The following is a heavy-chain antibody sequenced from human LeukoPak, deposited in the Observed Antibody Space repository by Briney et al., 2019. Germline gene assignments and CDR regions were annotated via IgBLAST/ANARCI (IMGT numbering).Heavy chain of an antibody. CDR3: ARVEAAAGKRYDY. CDR1: GFTFSSYS. Sequence: PGGSLRLSCAASGFTFSSYSMNWVRQAPGKGLEWVSSISSSSSYIYYADSVKGRFTISRDNAKNSLYLQMNSLRAEDTAVYYCARVEAAAGKRYDYWGQGTLVTVSS. CDR2: ISSSSSYI. V-gene: IGHV3-21*01. D-gene: IGHD6-13*01. J-gene: IGHJ4*02.